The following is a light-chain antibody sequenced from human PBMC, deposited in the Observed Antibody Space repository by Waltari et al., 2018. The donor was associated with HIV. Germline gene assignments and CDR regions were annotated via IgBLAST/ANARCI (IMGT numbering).Light chain of an antibody. CDR2: EVK. J-gene: IGLJ3*02. CDR1: SRHVGTFNL. V-gene: IGLV2-23*02. CDR3: CSYAGSDTLV. Sequence: HSALTPPASVSGSPGPALTIPCPGTSRHVGTFNLVPWYQQHPGKAPNSLIDEVKRRPSGLSDRFAGSKSGNTASLTVSGLQAEDEAIYYCCSYAGSDTLVFGGGTSLTIL.